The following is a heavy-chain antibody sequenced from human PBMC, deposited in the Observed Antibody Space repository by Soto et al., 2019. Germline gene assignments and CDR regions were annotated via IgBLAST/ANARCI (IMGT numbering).Heavy chain of an antibody. CDR2: IRSKANSYAT. Sequence: GGSLRLSCAASGFTFSGSAMHWVRQASGKGLEWVGRIRSKANSYATAYAASVKGRFTISRDDSKNTAYLQMNSLKTEDTAVYYCTTTRIAAAWGSGFDPWGQGTLVTVSS. CDR1: GFTFSGSA. D-gene: IGHD6-13*01. J-gene: IGHJ5*02. CDR3: TTTRIAAAWGSGFDP. V-gene: IGHV3-73*01.